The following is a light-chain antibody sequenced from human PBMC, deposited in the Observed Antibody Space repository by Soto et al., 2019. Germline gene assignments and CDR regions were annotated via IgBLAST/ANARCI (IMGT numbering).Light chain of an antibody. CDR3: SSYTSTSTVYV. J-gene: IGLJ1*01. CDR1: SSDVGGYNY. Sequence: QSALTQPASVSGSPGQPITISCTGTSSDVGGYNYVSWYQHHPGKAPKLVIFEVNLRPSGVSNRFSGSKSGNTASLTIFGLQAEDEADYYCSSYTSTSTVYVFGSGTKVTVL. CDR2: EVN. V-gene: IGLV2-14*01.